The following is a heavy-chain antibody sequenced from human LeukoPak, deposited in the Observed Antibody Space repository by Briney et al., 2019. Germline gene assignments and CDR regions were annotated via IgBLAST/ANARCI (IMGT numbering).Heavy chain of an antibody. J-gene: IGHJ4*02. Sequence: GGSLRLSFAASGFTFRNAAMHWVRQAPGKGLEWVAVIWYDGSNKNYADSVKGRFTISRDNSKNTLYLQMNSLRAEDTAVYYCARIGDCGGDCYSTLDQWGQGTLVTVSS. V-gene: IGHV3-33*01. CDR3: ARIGDCGGDCYSTLDQ. CDR1: GFTFRNAA. CDR2: IWYDGSNK. D-gene: IGHD2-21*02.